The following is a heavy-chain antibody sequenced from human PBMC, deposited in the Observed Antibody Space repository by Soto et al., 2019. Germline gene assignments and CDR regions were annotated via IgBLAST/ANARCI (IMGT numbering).Heavy chain of an antibody. CDR3: AKSLSLADAVRRYFEY. CDR1: GFTFSTYA. V-gene: IGHV3-23*01. CDR2: VSASGGST. J-gene: IGHJ4*02. Sequence: GGSLRLSCAASGFTFSTYAMNWVRQAPGKGLEWVSIVSASGGSTYYADSVKGRFTISRDNSKNTLYLQMNSLRAEDTAVYFCAKSLSLADAVRRYFEYWGQGTLVTVSS. D-gene: IGHD3-16*02.